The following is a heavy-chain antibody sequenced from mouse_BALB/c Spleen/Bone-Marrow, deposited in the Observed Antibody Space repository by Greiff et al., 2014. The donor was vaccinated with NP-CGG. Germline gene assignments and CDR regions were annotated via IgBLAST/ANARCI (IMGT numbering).Heavy chain of an antibody. Sequence: QVQLQQSGAELVRPGASVTLSCKASGYTFTDYEIHWVKQTPVHGLEWIGAIDPETGGTAYNQKFKGKATLSADKSSSTAYMELRSLTSEDSAVYYCRAYYRYDGYAMDYWGQGTSVTVSS. V-gene: IGHV1-15*01. CDR1: GYTFTDYE. J-gene: IGHJ4*01. CDR2: IDPETGGT. CDR3: RAYYRYDGYAMDY. D-gene: IGHD2-14*01.